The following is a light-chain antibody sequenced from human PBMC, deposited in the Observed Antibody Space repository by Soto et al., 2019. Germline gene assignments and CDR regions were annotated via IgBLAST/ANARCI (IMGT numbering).Light chain of an antibody. V-gene: IGKV1-5*01. CDR2: DAS. CDR1: QSISSW. CDR3: QQYNSYPPT. Sequence: QRTTSPSTLSASVAPRAHINCRASQSISSWLAWYQQKPGTAPKLLIYDASSLQSGVPSRFSGSGSGTEFTLTISSLQPDDFATYYCQQYNSYPPTFGQGTKVDIK. J-gene: IGKJ1*01.